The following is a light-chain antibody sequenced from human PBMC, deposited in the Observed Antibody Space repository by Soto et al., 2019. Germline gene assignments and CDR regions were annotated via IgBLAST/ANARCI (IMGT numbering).Light chain of an antibody. CDR3: LQYNTSPIT. V-gene: IGKV1-5*01. J-gene: IGKJ5*01. CDR1: QSISSW. Sequence: DIQMTQSPSTLSASVGDRVTITCRASQSISSWLAWYQQKPGKAPKLLIYDASSFQSGVPSRFSGSGSGTEFTLTIRSLQPDDFATYYCLQYNTSPITFGQGTRLEIK. CDR2: DAS.